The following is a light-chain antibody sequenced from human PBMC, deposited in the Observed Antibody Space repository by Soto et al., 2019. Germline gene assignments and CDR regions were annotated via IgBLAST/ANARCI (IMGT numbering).Light chain of an antibody. CDR2: NNS. V-gene: IGLV1-44*01. CDR3: AAWDDSLDARL. Sequence: QPVLTQPPSASGTPGQRVTISCSGSSSNIGSNSVSWYQQFPGTSPKLLISNNSQRPSGVPDRFSGSKSVTSASLAISGLQSEDEASYFCAAWDDSLDARLFGGGTKLTVL. J-gene: IGLJ3*02. CDR1: SSNIGSNS.